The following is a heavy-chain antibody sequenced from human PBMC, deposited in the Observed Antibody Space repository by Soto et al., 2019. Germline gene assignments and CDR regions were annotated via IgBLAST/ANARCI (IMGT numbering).Heavy chain of an antibody. CDR3: ARPISSRDYTSFDY. Sequence: EVQLVESGGGLVPPGGSLRLSCAASGFTFSSYWMHWVRQTPGKGLVWVSRINSDGSSTSYADSVKGRFTISRDNAKNTLYLQMNSLRAEDTAVYYCARPISSRDYTSFDYWGQGTLVTVSS. CDR2: INSDGSST. CDR1: GFTFSSYW. V-gene: IGHV3-74*01. J-gene: IGHJ4*02. D-gene: IGHD2-2*02.